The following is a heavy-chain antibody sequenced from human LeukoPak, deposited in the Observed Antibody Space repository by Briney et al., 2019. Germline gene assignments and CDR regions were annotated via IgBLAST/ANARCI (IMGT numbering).Heavy chain of an antibody. CDR2: ISAYNGNT. CDR3: ARGHLGYCSSTSCYLYLDAFDI. CDR1: GYTFTSYG. Sequence: ASVKVSCKASGYTFTSYGISWVRQAPGQGLEWMGWISAYNGNTNYAPKLQGRVTMTTDTSTSTAYMELRSLRSDDTAVYYCARGHLGYCSSTSCYLYLDAFDIWGQGTMVTVSS. D-gene: IGHD2-2*01. V-gene: IGHV1-18*01. J-gene: IGHJ3*02.